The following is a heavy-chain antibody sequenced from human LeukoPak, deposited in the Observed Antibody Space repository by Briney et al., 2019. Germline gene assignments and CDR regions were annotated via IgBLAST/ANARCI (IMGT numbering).Heavy chain of an antibody. CDR2: ISDSGGST. CDR3: AKDSSRVSGNYDYFDY. CDR1: GLTFSNFA. D-gene: IGHD1-26*01. J-gene: IGHJ4*02. V-gene: IGHV3-23*01. Sequence: GGSLRLSCGASGLTFSNFAMSWVRQAPGEGLEWVSVISDSGGSTYYADSVKGRFTISRDNSKNMLYLQMNSLGAEDTAVYYCAKDSSRVSGNYDYFDYWGQGALVTVSS.